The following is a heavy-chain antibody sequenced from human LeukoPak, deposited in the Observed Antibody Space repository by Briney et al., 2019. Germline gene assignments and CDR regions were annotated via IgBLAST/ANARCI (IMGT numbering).Heavy chain of an antibody. V-gene: IGHV1-2*02. CDR1: GYTFTGYY. CDR3: ARTFRAVAGRDY. Sequence: GPVKVSCKASGYTFTGYYMHWVRQVPGRGLEWMGWINPNSGGTNYAQKFQGRVTMTRDTSISTAYMELSRLRSDDTAVYYCARTFRAVAGRDYWGQGTLVTVSS. CDR2: INPNSGGT. D-gene: IGHD6-19*01. J-gene: IGHJ4*02.